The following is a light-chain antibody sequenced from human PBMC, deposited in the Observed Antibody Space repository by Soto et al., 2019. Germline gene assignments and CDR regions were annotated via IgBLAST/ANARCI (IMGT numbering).Light chain of an antibody. CDR3: QQRSNWRT. CDR1: QSVSSY. V-gene: IGKV3-11*01. CDR2: DAS. J-gene: IGKJ1*01. Sequence: EIVLTQSPATLSLSPGERATLSCRASQSVSSYLAWYQQRPGQAPRLLIYDASNRATGIPARFSVSGSGTDFTLTISSLEPEDFAVYYCQQRSNWRTFGQGTKVDIK.